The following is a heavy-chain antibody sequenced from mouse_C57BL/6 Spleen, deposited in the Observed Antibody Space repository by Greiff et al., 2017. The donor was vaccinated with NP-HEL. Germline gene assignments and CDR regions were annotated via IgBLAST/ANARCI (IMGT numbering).Heavy chain of an antibody. CDR3: VRDYYAYFDD. J-gene: IGHJ2*01. V-gene: IGHV10-3*01. Sequence: EVKVVESGGGLVQPKGSLKLSCAASGFTFNTYAMHWVRQAPGKGLEWVARIRSKSSSYATYYADSVKDRFTISRDDSQSMLNLKMNNLKTEDTAMYYSVRDYYAYFDDWGKGTTLTVAS. CDR2: IRSKSSSYAT. D-gene: IGHD1-1*01. CDR1: GFTFNTYA.